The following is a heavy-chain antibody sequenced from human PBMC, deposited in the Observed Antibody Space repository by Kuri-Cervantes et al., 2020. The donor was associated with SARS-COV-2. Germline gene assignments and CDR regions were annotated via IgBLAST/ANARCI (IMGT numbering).Heavy chain of an antibody. CDR1: GYSISSGYY. Sequence: SETLSPTCTVSGYSISSGYYWGWIRQPPGKGLEWIGSIYHSGSTYYNPSLKSRVTISVDTSKNQFSLKLSSVTAADTAVYYCARVGAYLGYCSSTSCYGPFDYWGQGTLVTVSS. D-gene: IGHD2-2*01. J-gene: IGHJ4*02. V-gene: IGHV4-38-2*02. CDR3: ARVGAYLGYCSSTSCYGPFDY. CDR2: IYHSGST.